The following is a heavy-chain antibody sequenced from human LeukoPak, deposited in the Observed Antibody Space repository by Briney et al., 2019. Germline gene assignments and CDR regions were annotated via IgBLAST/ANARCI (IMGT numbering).Heavy chain of an antibody. J-gene: IGHJ4*02. CDR1: VYTFTGYY. D-gene: IGHD1-20*01. V-gene: IGHV1-2*02. Sequence: ASVTVSCKASVYTFTGYYMHWVRQAPGQGLEWMGWINPNSGGTNYAQKFQGRVTMTRDTSISTAYMELSRLRSDDTAVYYCARGITGTTVFDYWGQGALVTISS. CDR3: ARGITGTTVFDY. CDR2: INPNSGGT.